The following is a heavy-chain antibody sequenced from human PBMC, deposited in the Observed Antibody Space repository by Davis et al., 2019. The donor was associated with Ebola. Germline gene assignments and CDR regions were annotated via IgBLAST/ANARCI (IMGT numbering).Heavy chain of an antibody. CDR3: TKAGVYYYDSGYYFYDFDY. CDR2: ISNDGSST. J-gene: IGHJ4*02. CDR1: GFSFSTFW. D-gene: IGHD3-22*01. Sequence: GESPKTSCAASGFSFSTFWMHWVRQAPVKGLVWVSRISNDGSSTYYADSVKGRFTISRDNAKNSLYLQMNSLRAEDTALYYCTKAGVYYYDSGYYFYDFDYWGQGTLVTVSS. V-gene: IGHV3-74*01.